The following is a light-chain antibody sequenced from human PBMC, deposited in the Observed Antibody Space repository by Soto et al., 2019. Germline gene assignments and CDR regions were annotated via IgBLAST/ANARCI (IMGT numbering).Light chain of an antibody. CDR2: WAS. V-gene: IGKV4-1*01. CDR3: QQYFTAPRT. J-gene: IGKJ1*01. Sequence: SQSVLNTSKNKNSLAWYQQKPGQPPKLLIYWASTRESGVPDRFSGSGSTADDILTLCRQPGEAAPANYCQQYFTAPRTFRQGTKVDIK. CDR1: QSVLNTSKNKNS.